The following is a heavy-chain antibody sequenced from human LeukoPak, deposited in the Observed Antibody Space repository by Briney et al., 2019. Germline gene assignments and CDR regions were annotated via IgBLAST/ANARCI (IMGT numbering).Heavy chain of an antibody. CDR1: GGSITGGGYA. V-gene: IGHV4-30-2*01. Sequence: SSETLSLTCTVSGGSITGGGYAWGWIRQARGKGLEWIGYFYHGGSTSYHPALRSRVTISVDRSKNQFSLKLTSVTAADTAVYYCARSAFAEGYFDLWGRGTLVTASS. CDR2: FYHGGST. J-gene: IGHJ2*01. CDR3: ARSAFAEGYFDL.